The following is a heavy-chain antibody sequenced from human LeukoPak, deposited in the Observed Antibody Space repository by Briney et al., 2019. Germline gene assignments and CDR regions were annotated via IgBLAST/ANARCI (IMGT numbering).Heavy chain of an antibody. V-gene: IGHV1-69*04. CDR1: GGTFSNYA. Sequence: AVKVSCKASGGTFSNYAFSWVRQAPGQGLEWMGRIIPILDRTNYAQKFQGRVTITADKSTSTAYMELSSLRSEDTAVYYCATLIAARVWGQGTLVTVSS. D-gene: IGHD6-6*01. CDR2: IIPILDRT. CDR3: ATLIAARV. J-gene: IGHJ4*02.